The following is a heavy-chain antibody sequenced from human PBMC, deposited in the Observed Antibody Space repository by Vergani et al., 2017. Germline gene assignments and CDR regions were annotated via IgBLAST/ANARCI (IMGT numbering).Heavy chain of an antibody. D-gene: IGHD1-1*01. Sequence: QVHLVESGGGVVQPGRSLRLSCVVSGFTSSYYGMHWVRQAPGKGLEWVAVISYDGTQKYYADSVKGRFTISRDNSKCTLYLQMNSLRTEDTAVYYCATKSXGTPGCQMGYFREWGQGTLVTVSS. CDR1: GFTSSYYG. V-gene: IGHV3-30*03. J-gene: IGHJ1*01. CDR3: ATKSXGTPGCQMGYFRE. CDR2: ISYDGTQK.